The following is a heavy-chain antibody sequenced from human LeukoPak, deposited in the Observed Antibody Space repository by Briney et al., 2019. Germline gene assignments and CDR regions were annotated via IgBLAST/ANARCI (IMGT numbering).Heavy chain of an antibody. D-gene: IGHD3-10*01. Sequence: GGSLRLSCAASGFTFSSYAMSWVRQAPGKGLEWVSAISGSGGSTYYADSVKGRFTISRDNPKNTLYLQMNSLRAEDTAVYYCAKDQGFGELSATLDYWGQGTLVTVSS. CDR2: ISGSGGST. CDR3: AKDQGFGELSATLDY. CDR1: GFTFSSYA. V-gene: IGHV3-23*01. J-gene: IGHJ4*02.